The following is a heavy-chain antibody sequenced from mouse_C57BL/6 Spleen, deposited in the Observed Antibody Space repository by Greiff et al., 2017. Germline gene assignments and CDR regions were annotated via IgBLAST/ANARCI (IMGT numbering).Heavy chain of an antibody. CDR3: ARLGGYDAMDN. D-gene: IGHD3-2*02. CDR1: GYTFTNYW. Sequence: VQLQQSGAELVRPGTSVKMSCKASGYTFTNYWIGWAKQRPGHGLEWIGDIYPGGGYTNYNEKFKGKATLTADKSSSTAYMQFSSLTSEDSAIYYCARLGGYDAMDNWGQGTSVTVSS. CDR2: IYPGGGYT. J-gene: IGHJ4*01. V-gene: IGHV1-63*01.